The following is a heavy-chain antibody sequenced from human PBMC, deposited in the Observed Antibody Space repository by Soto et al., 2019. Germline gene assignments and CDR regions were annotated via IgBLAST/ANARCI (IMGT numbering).Heavy chain of an antibody. CDR2: ISGSGGST. Sequence: GGSLRLSCPASGFTFSSYAMSWVRQAPGKGLEWVSAISGSGGSTYYADSVKGRFTISRDNSKNTLYLQMNSLRAEDTAVYYCAKDLFTDYYDSSGYYPFDYWGQAILLTVSS. J-gene: IGHJ4*02. V-gene: IGHV3-23*01. D-gene: IGHD3-22*01. CDR3: AKDLFTDYYDSSGYYPFDY. CDR1: GFTFSSYA.